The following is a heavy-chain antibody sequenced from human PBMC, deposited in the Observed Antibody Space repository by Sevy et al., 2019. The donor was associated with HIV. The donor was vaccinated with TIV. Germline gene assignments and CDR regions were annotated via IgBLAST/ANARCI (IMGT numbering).Heavy chain of an antibody. CDR1: GFTFSSYS. V-gene: IGHV3-21*01. CDR2: ISSSSSYI. J-gene: IGHJ6*02. CDR3: ARIRVVYYYYGMDV. Sequence: GGSLRLSCAASGFTFSSYSMNWVRQAPGKGLEWVSSISSSSSYIYYADSVKGRFTISRDNAKNSLYLQMNSLRAEDTAVYYCARIRVVYYYYGMDVWGQGTTVTVSS.